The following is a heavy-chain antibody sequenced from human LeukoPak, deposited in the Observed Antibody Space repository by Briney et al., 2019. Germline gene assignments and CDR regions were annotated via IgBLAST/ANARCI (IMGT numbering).Heavy chain of an antibody. CDR2: IKQDGSEK. CDR3: ARDVRSTVTTVPFDY. J-gene: IGHJ4*02. V-gene: IGHV3-7*01. Sequence: GGSLRLPCAASGFTFSSYWMSWVRQAPGKGLEWVANIKQDGSEKYYVDSVKGRFTISRDNAKNSLYLQMNSLRAEDTAVYYCARDVRSTVTTVPFDYWGQGTLVTVSS. D-gene: IGHD4-17*01. CDR1: GFTFSSYW.